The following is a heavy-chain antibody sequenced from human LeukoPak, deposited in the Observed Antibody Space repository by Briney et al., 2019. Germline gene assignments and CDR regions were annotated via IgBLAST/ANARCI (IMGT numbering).Heavy chain of an antibody. CDR2: INPNSGGT. J-gene: IGHJ5*02. Sequence: ASVKVSCKASGGTFSSYAISWVRQAPGQGLEWMGWINPNSGGTNYAQKFQGRVTMTRDTSISTAYMELSRLRSDDTAVYYCARAIKGDNWFDPWGQGTLVTVSS. CDR3: ARAIKGDNWFDP. CDR1: GGTFSSYA. D-gene: IGHD5-12*01. V-gene: IGHV1-2*02.